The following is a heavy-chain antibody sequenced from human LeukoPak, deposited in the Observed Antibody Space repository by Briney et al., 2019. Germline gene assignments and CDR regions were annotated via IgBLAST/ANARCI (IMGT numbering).Heavy chain of an antibody. J-gene: IGHJ4*02. CDR3: ARDLFRYYDSSGYYGTLGDY. D-gene: IGHD3-22*01. CDR2: INPNSGGT. V-gene: IGHV1-2*02. CDR1: GYTFTSYD. Sequence: GASVKVSCKASGYTFTSYDINWVRQATGQGLEWMGWINPNSGGTNYAQKFQGRVTMTRDTSISTAYMELSRLRSDDTAVYYCARDLFRYYDSSGYYGTLGDYWGQGTLVTVSS.